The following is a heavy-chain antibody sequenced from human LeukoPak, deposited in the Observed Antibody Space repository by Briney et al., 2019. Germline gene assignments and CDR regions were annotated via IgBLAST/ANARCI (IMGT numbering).Heavy chain of an antibody. CDR1: GGSISSYY. V-gene: IGHV4-4*09. D-gene: IGHD4-11*01. Sequence: SETLSLTCTVSGGSISSYYWSWIRQPPGKGLEWIGYIYTSGSTNYNPSLKNRVTISVDTSKNQFSLKLSSVTAADTAVYYRATTTVTFPRGWLWYDYWGQGTLVTVSS. CDR2: IYTSGST. CDR3: ATTTVTFPRGWLWYDY. J-gene: IGHJ4*02.